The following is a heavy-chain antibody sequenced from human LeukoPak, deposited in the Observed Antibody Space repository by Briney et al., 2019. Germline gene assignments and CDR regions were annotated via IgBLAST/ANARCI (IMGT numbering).Heavy chain of an antibody. CDR3: AKDREHYYDSSGWNAFDI. CDR2: ISGSGGST. V-gene: IGHV3-23*01. D-gene: IGHD3-22*01. Sequence: HPGGSLRLSCAASGFTFSSYAMSWVRQAPGKGLEWVSAISGSGGSTYYADSVKGRFTISRDNSKNTLYLQMNSLRAEDTAVYYCAKDREHYYDSSGWNAFDIWGQGTMVTVSS. CDR1: GFTFSSYA. J-gene: IGHJ3*02.